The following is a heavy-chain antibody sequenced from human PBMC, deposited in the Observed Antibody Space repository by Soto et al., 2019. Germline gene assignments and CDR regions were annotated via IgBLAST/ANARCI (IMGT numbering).Heavy chain of an antibody. Sequence: GGSLRLSCAASGFTFSSYSMNWVRQAPGKGLEWVSSISSSSSYIYYADSVKGRFTISRDNAKNSLYLQMNSLRAEDTAVYYCERDLYYDFWSGYGVDAFVMWGQGTMVTVSS. D-gene: IGHD3-3*01. CDR2: ISSSSSYI. CDR1: GFTFSSYS. CDR3: ERDLYYDFWSGYGVDAFVM. J-gene: IGHJ3*02. V-gene: IGHV3-21*01.